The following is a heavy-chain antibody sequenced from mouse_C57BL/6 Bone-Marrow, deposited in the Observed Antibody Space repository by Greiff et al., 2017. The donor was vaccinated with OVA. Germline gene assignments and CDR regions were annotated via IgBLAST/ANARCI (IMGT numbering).Heavy chain of an antibody. J-gene: IGHJ3*01. D-gene: IGHD1-1*01. CDR1: GYTFTSYG. CDR2: IYPRSGNT. CDR3: AGAYYDGSSGFAY. Sequence: VKLLESGAELARPGASVKLSCKASGYTFTSYGISWVKQRTGQGLEWIGEIYPRSGNTYYTEKFKGKATLTADKSSSTEYMELRSLTSEDSAVYFCAGAYYDGSSGFAYWGQGTLVTVSA. V-gene: IGHV1-81*01.